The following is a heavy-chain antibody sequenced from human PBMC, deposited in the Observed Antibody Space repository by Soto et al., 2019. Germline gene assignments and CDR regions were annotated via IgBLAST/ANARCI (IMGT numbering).Heavy chain of an antibody. CDR1: GYTFTRYG. Sequence: QVQLVQSGAEVKNTGASVKVSCKASGYTFTRYGIGWARQAPGQGLEWMGWINTYNGNTNYAQNVQGRVTLTTDTSTSTAYMERRSLRSNDTAIYYCAMVDVYVTPSPQDVWGQGTTVIVSS. D-gene: IGHD3-16*01. J-gene: IGHJ6*02. CDR2: INTYNGNT. CDR3: AMVDVYVTPSPQDV. V-gene: IGHV1-18*01.